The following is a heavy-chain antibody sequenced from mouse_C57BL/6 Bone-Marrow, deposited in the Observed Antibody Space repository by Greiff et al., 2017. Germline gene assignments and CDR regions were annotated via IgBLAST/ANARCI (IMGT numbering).Heavy chain of an antibody. D-gene: IGHD1-1*01. CDR1: GYTFTSYD. CDR2: IYPRDGST. V-gene: IGHV1-85*01. CDR3: ARLEFDGSSGDWYFEV. Sequence: VQLQESGPELVKPGASVKLSCKASGYTFTSYDINWVKQRPGQGLEWIGWIYPRDGSTKYNEKCKCKATLTVDPSSSTAYMELHSLTSEDAAVYFCARLEFDGSSGDWYFEVWGTGTTVTVSS. J-gene: IGHJ1*03.